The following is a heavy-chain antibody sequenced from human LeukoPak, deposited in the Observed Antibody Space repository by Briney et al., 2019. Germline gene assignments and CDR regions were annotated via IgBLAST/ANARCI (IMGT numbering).Heavy chain of an antibody. CDR1: GYTLTELS. CDR3: AGAPRGVIPYFDY. Sequence: ASVKVSCEVSGYTLTELSMHWVRQAPGKGLEWMGGFDPEDGETIYAQKFQGRVTMTEDTSTDTAYMELSSLRSEDTAVYYCAGAPRGVIPYFDYWGQGTLVTVSS. D-gene: IGHD3-10*01. CDR2: FDPEDGET. J-gene: IGHJ4*02. V-gene: IGHV1-24*01.